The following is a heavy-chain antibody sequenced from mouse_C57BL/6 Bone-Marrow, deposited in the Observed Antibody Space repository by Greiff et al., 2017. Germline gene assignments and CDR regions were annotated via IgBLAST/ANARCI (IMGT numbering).Heavy chain of an antibody. Sequence: QVQLQQPGAELVRPGTSVKLYCKASGYTFTSYWMHWVKQRPGQGLEWIGVIDPSDSYTNYNQKFKGKATLTVDTSSSTAYMQLSSLTSEDSAVYYCASRWLPYWYFDVWGTGTTVTVSS. D-gene: IGHD2-3*01. J-gene: IGHJ1*03. V-gene: IGHV1-59*01. CDR2: IDPSDSYT. CDR3: ASRWLPYWYFDV. CDR1: GYTFTSYW.